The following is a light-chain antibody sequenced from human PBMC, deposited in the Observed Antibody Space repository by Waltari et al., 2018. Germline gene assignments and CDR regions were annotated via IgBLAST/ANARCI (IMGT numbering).Light chain of an antibody. Sequence: EIVLTQSPGPLSLSPGERATLSCRASQSISRTLVWYQKKPGQAPRLLIYAASTRATGIPDRFSGSGSGTDFSLTISRLEPEDFAVYYCQHYLRLPVTFGQGTKVEIK. J-gene: IGKJ1*01. CDR3: QHYLRLPVT. CDR1: QSISRT. V-gene: IGKV3-20*01. CDR2: AAS.